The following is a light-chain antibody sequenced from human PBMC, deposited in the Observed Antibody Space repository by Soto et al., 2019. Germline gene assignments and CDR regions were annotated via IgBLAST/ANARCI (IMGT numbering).Light chain of an antibody. CDR3: QVWEATGDQVV. J-gene: IGLJ2*01. Sequence: SYELTQPPSVSVAPGETARISCGGNNVGSRSVHWYQQKPGQAPFLVIYYDSDRPSGIPERFSGSNPGNTATLIISRVEAGDEADYYCQVWEATGDQVVFGGGTKLTVL. CDR1: NVGSRS. CDR2: YDS. V-gene: IGLV3-21*01.